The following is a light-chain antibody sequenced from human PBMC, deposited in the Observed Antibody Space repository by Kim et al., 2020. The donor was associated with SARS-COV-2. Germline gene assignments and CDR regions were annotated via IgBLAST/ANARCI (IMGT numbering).Light chain of an antibody. CDR3: QQYGSSSPT. Sequence: EIVLTQSPDTLSLSPGERATLSCRASQSVSNNYLAWFQRKPGQAPRLLISGASSRATGIPDRFSGSGSGTDFTLTISRLEPEDFAVYYCQQYGSSSPTFGGGTKLEI. CDR1: QSVSNNY. V-gene: IGKV3-20*01. J-gene: IGKJ4*01. CDR2: GAS.